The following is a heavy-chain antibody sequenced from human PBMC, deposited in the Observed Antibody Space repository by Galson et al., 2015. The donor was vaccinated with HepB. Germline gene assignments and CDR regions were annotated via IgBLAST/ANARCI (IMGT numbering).Heavy chain of an antibody. D-gene: IGHD5-18*01. V-gene: IGHV3-48*02. CDR2: ISISSSTI. J-gene: IGHJ4*02. Sequence: SLGLSCAASGFTFSSSIMNWVRQAPGKGLEWVSYISISSSTIYYADSVKGRFTISRDNAKNSLYLQMNSLRDDDTAVYYCATVRGYSYGYDYWGQGTLVTVSS. CDR1: GFTFSSSI. CDR3: ATVRGYSYGYDY.